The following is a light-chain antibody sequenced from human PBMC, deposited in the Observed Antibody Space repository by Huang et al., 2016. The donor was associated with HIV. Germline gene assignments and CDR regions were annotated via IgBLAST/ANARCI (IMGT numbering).Light chain of an antibody. CDR2: AAS. CDR1: HDINTY. Sequence: DILMTQSPPSLSASAGARVIITCRASHDINTYLNWYQHKPGKAPQLLIYAASSLQSGVPSRFYGSGSGTDFTLTISSLQPEDFGSYYGQQSFNTPWTFGQGTKVEIK. J-gene: IGKJ1*01. V-gene: IGKV1-39*01. CDR3: QQSFNTPWT.